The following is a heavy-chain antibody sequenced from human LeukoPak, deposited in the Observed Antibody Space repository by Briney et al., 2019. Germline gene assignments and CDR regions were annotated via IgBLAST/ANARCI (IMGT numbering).Heavy chain of an antibody. V-gene: IGHV1-46*01. CDR2: INPNTDST. J-gene: IGHJ4*02. D-gene: IGHD3-22*01. CDR3: ARLPYDSSGYYLNYPDY. CDR1: GYTFINYY. Sequence: GASVKVSCKASGYTFINYYLHWVRQAPGQGLVWMGQINPNTDSTNCARMFQGRVTMTRDTSTGTVYMELSSLRSEDTAVYYCARLPYDSSGYYLNYPDYWGQGTLVTVSS.